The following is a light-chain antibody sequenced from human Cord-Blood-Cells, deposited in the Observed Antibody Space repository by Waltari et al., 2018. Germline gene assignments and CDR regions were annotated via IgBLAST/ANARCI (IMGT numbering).Light chain of an antibody. CDR1: QSISSW. Sequence: DIQMTQSPSTLSASVGDRVTITCRASQSISSWLAWYQQKPGKAPKLLIYDASSLESGVPSRFSGSGSGTEFTLTISSLQPDDFATDYCQQYNSYSVTFGQGTKVEIK. CDR3: QQYNSYSVT. V-gene: IGKV1-5*01. J-gene: IGKJ1*01. CDR2: DAS.